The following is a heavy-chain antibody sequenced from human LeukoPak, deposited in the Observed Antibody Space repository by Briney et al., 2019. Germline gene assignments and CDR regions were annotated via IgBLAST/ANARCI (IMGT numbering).Heavy chain of an antibody. CDR1: GGSISSYY. Sequence: PSETLSLTCTVSGGSISSYYWSWIRQPPGKGLEWIGYIYYSGSTNYNPSLKSRVTISVDTSKNQFSLKLSSVTAADTAVYYCARVTTVPLPGAFDIWGQGTMVTVSS. J-gene: IGHJ3*02. D-gene: IGHD4-17*01. CDR2: IYYSGST. CDR3: ARVTTVPLPGAFDI. V-gene: IGHV4-59*01.